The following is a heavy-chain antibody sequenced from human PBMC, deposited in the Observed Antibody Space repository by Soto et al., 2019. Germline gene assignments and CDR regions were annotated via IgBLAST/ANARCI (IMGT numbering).Heavy chain of an antibody. D-gene: IGHD3-16*01. CDR3: AREMGACSDSSCYPGPYDS. CDR2: ISGSGGST. Sequence: PGGSLRLSCAASGFTFSSYAMSWVRQAPGKGLEWVSAISGSGGSTYYADSVKGRFTVSRVNAKNSLYLQLNSLRDEDTAVYYCAREMGACSDSSCYPGPYDSWGQGTLVTVSS. V-gene: IGHV3-23*01. J-gene: IGHJ5*02. CDR1: GFTFSSYA.